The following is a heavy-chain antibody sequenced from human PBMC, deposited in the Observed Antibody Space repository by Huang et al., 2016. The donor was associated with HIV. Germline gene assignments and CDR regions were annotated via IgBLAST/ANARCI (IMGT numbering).Heavy chain of an antibody. V-gene: IGHV1-18*01. J-gene: IGHJ5*01. CDR2: RSAYNGNT. CDR1: GYIFTKYG. CDR3: ARDHWYPLQNWFDL. D-gene: IGHD1-1*01. Sequence: QVELVQSGTEVKRPGASVRVSCKAAGYIFTKYGINWVRQAPGQGLEWMGWRSAYNGNTNYAEKFQGRVTRTRDTSATTAYMELRDVTSADTAVYYCARDHWYPLQNWFDLWGQGTLVTVSS.